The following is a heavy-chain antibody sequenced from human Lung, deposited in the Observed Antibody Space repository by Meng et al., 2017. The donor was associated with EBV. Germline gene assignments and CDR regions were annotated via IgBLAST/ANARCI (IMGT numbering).Heavy chain of an antibody. J-gene: IGHJ4*02. D-gene: IGHD2-21*01. Sequence: QGQLQESGPGLVGPSQTLSLPCTVSGGSMSSGNYYWSWIRQPPGKGLEWIGYIHHSGSAYYNPSLKSRVSISVDTSKNQFSLNLNSMTAADTAVYYCASFDHIPRRNYFDYWGQGTLVTVSS. V-gene: IGHV4-30-4*01. CDR1: GGSMSSGNYY. CDR2: IHHSGSA. CDR3: ASFDHIPRRNYFDY.